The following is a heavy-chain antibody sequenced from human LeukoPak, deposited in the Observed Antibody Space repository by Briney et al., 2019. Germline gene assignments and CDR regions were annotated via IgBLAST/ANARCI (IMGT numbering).Heavy chain of an antibody. V-gene: IGHV1-2*02. Sequence: ASVKVSCKASGYTFTGYYMHWVRQAPGQGLEGMGWINPNSGGTNYAQKFQGRVTMTRDTSISTAYMELSRLRSDDTAVYYCARLTEGQNWNFNHWGQGTLVTVSS. J-gene: IGHJ4*02. CDR3: ARLTEGQNWNFNH. CDR2: INPNSGGT. CDR1: GYTFTGYY. D-gene: IGHD1-1*01.